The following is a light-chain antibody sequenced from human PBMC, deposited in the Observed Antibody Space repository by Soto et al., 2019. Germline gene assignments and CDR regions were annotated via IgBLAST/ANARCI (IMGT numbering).Light chain of an antibody. CDR1: QSVSTF. V-gene: IGKV3-11*01. J-gene: IGKJ4*01. Sequence: EIVLTQFPATLSLSPGERATLSCRASQSVSTFLASYQQKPGQAPRLVVYDASKRATGIPARFSGSGSGTDFTLTISSIEPEDCAVYYCQQRSSWRVTFGGGTKVEIK. CDR2: DAS. CDR3: QQRSSWRVT.